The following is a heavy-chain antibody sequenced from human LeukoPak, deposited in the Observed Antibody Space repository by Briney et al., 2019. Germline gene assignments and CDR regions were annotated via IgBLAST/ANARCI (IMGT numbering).Heavy chain of an antibody. CDR3: ARDGTAAGLYFDL. Sequence: PGESLRLSCAVSGFTFTDYWMNWVRQAPGKGLEWVASIRQDGSEKTYVDSVKGRFTISRDNTKNSLSLQVNSLRVEDTAVYYCARDGTAAGLYFDLWGQGTLVTVSS. V-gene: IGHV3-7*01. D-gene: IGHD6-13*01. CDR1: GFTFTDYW. J-gene: IGHJ4*01. CDR2: IRQDGSEK.